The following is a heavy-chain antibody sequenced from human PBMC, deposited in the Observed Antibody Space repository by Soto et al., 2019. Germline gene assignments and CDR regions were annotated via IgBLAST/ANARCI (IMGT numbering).Heavy chain of an antibody. CDR2: IYSSGST. CDR3: ARGQRFTDWFDP. Sequence: SETLSLTCTVTGGAISGYYWTWMRQSAGGGLEWIGRIYSSGSTNYNPSLKSRVTISLDTSMNLFSLRLSSVTAADTAVYYCARGQRFTDWFDPWGEGPLVTVSS. J-gene: IGHJ5*02. V-gene: IGHV4-4*07. CDR1: GGAISGYY. D-gene: IGHD3-3*01.